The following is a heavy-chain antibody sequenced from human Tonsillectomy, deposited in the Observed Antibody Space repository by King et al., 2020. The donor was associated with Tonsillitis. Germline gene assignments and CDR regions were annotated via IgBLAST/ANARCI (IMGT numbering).Heavy chain of an antibody. CDR2: IRSTSYGGTT. CDR3: ATDGLAYTSSWYPTYYFDY. CDR1: GFTFGDYA. V-gene: IGHV3-49*03. Sequence: QLVQSGGGLVQPGRSLRLSCTTSGFTFGDYAISWFRQAPGMGPEWVGFIRSTSYGGTTQYAASVKGRFSISRDDSKSIAYLQMNSLKTEDTAMYYCATDGLAYTSSWYPTYYFDYWGQGTLVTVSS. D-gene: IGHD6-13*01. J-gene: IGHJ4*02.